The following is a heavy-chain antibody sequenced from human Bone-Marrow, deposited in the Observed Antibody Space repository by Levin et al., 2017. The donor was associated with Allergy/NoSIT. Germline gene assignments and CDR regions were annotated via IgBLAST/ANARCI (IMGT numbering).Heavy chain of an antibody. J-gene: IGHJ6*02. CDR1: GFTVSSHY. Sequence: GESLKISCAASGFTVSSHYMSWVRQAPGKGLEWVSVIYGGGATYYADSVKGRFTISRDISKNTLYLQMNSLTAEDTAVYYCARDSVTGTRYYYYGMDVWGQGTTVTVAS. D-gene: IGHD6-19*01. CDR2: IYGGGAT. V-gene: IGHV3-53*01. CDR3: ARDSVTGTRYYYYGMDV.